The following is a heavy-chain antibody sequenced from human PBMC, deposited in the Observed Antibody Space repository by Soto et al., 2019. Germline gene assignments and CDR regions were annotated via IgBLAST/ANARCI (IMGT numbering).Heavy chain of an antibody. J-gene: IGHJ4*02. CDR3: ARHHPNSSGLKKSPYYFEY. V-gene: IGHV4-59*08. CDR2: IYYSGST. CDR1: GGSISSYY. D-gene: IGHD6-19*01. Sequence: SETLSLTCTVSGGSISSYYWIWIRQPPGKGLEWIGYIYYSGSTNYNPSLKSRVTISVDTSKNQFSLKLSSVTAADTAVYYCARHHPNSSGLKKSPYYFEYWGQGTLVTVSS.